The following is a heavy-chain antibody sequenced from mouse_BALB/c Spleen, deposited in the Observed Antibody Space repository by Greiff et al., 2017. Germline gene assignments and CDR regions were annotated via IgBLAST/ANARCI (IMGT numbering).Heavy chain of an antibody. Sequence: EVQLVESGPGLVKPSQSLSLTCSVTGYSITSGYYWNWIRQFPGNKLEWMGYISYDGSNNYNPSLKNRISITRDTSKNQFFLKLNSVTTEDTATYYCAREGQLGLRAMDYWGQGTSVTVSS. CDR1: GYSITSGYY. J-gene: IGHJ4*01. D-gene: IGHD3-2*01. CDR2: ISYDGSN. V-gene: IGHV3-6*02. CDR3: AREGQLGLRAMDY.